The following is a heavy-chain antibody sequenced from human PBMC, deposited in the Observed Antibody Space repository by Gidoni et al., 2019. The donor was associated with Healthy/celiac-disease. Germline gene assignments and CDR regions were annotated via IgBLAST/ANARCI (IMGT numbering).Heavy chain of an antibody. V-gene: IGHV4-59*01. CDR2: IFYSGTT. CDR3: ARADGSVVRGEYYGMDV. CDR1: GGSISSYY. J-gene: IGHJ6*02. Sequence: GLVKPSETLSLTCTVSGGSISSYYWSWIRQPPGKGLEWIGHIFYSGTTNYNPSLKSRVTISVDTSKNQFSLKLSSVTAADTALYYCARADGSVVRGEYYGMDVWGQGTTVTVSS. D-gene: IGHD3-10*01.